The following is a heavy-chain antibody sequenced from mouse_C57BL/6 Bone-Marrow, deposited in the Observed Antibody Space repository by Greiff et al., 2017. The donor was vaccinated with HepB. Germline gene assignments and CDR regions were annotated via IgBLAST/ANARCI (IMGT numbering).Heavy chain of an antibody. CDR2: IYTRSGNT. V-gene: IGHV1-81*01. CDR1: GYTFTSYG. J-gene: IGHJ2*01. Sequence: QVQLQQSGAELARPGASVKLSCKASGYTFTSYGISWVKQRTGQGLEWIGEIYTRSGNTYYNEKFKGKATLTADKSSSTAYMELRSLTSEDSAVYFCARSDYYGFYFDYWGQGTTLTVSS. CDR3: ARSDYYGFYFDY. D-gene: IGHD1-1*01.